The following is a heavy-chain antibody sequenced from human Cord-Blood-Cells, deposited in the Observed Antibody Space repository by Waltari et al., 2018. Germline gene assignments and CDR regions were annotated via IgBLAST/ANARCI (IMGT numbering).Heavy chain of an antibody. J-gene: IGHJ4*02. CDR3: ARVYCSGGSCYSFDY. CDR2: INPSGGST. CDR1: GYTFTSYY. D-gene: IGHD2-15*01. V-gene: IGHV1-46*01. Sequence: QVQLVQSGAEVKKPGASVKVSCKASGYTFTSYYMHWVRQAPGQGLEWMGIINPSGGSTSYAQTFQGRGTMTRDTSTSTVYMELSSLRSEDTAVYYCARVYCSGGSCYSFDYWGQGTLVTVSS.